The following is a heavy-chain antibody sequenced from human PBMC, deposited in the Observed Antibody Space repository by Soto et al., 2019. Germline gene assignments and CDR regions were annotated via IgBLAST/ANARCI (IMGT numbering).Heavy chain of an antibody. J-gene: IGHJ3*02. D-gene: IGHD3-16*02. CDR3: AGLSGAGMITFGGVIVPPEAASDI. V-gene: IGHV4-31*03. CDR1: GGSVSSGSYY. Sequence: SETLSLTCTVSGGSVSSGSYYWSWIRQHPGKGLEWIGYIYYSGSTYYNPSLKSRVTISVDTSKNQFSLKLSSVTAADTAVYYCAGLSGAGMITFGGVIVPPEAASDIWGQGTMVTVSS. CDR2: IYYSGST.